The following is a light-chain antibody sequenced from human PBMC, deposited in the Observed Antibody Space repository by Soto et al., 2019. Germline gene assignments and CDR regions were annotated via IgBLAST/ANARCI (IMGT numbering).Light chain of an antibody. V-gene: IGLV1-44*01. CDR2: NSD. CDR3: ASWDDTLHGPL. J-gene: IGLJ2*01. Sequence: QSVLAQPPSASGTPGQRVTISCSGSTSNVGSNLASWYQQLPGSAPRLLIYNSDQRPSGVPDRFSGSKSGTSASLAISGLQSADEGDYFCASWDDTLHGPLFGGGTKLTVL. CDR1: TSNVGSNL.